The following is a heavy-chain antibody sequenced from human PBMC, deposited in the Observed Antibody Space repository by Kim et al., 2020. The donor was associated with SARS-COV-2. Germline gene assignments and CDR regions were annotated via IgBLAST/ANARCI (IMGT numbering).Heavy chain of an antibody. Sequence: ADSVKVRFTISRDNSKTTLYLQMSSLRAEDTAVYYCVGQDYYDSSGYPDWGQGTLVTVSS. D-gene: IGHD3-22*01. CDR3: VGQDYYDSSGYPD. V-gene: IGHV3-64D*06. J-gene: IGHJ4*02.